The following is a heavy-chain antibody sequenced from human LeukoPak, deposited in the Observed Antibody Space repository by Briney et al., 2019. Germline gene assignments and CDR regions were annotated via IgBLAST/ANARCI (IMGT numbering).Heavy chain of an antibody. CDR1: GFTVSTNY. V-gene: IGHV3-53*01. CDR3: ARDLASSTGWEFDY. D-gene: IGHD6-19*01. J-gene: IGHJ4*02. CDR2: IYSASST. Sequence: GGSLRLSCAASGFTVSTNYMSWVRQAPGKGLERVSLIYSASSTYYADSVKGRFTISRDNSKNTLYLQMNSLRAEDTAMYYCARDLASSTGWEFDYWGQGTLVTVSS.